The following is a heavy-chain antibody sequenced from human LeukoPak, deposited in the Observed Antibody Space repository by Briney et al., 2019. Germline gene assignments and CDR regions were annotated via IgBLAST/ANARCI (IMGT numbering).Heavy chain of an antibody. V-gene: IGHV3-53*01. Sequence: PGGSLRLSCAASGFTLFSNYMSWVRQAPGKGLEWVSVIYSDGTTYYADSVQGRFTISRDNSKNTVYLQMKSLRAEDTAVYFCARERSYYYYYMDVWGKGTTVTVSS. CDR3: ARERSYYYYYMDV. CDR2: IYSDGTT. CDR1: GFTLFSNY. J-gene: IGHJ6*03. D-gene: IGHD3-10*01.